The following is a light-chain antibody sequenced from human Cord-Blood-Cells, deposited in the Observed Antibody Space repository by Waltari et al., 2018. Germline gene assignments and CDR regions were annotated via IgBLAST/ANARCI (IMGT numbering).Light chain of an antibody. V-gene: IGLV1-47*01. CDR2: RNN. CDR3: AAWDDSLSGWV. J-gene: IGLJ3*02. Sequence: QSVLPQPPSASGTPGQRVTLSCSGSSSNMGSNTVSWYQQLPGTAPKLLIYRNNQRPSGVPDRFSGSKSGASASLAISGLRSEDEADYYCAAWDDSLSGWVFGGGTKLTVL. CDR1: SSNMGSNT.